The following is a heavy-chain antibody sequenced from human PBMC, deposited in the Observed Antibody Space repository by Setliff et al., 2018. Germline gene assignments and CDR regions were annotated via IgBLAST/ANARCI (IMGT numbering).Heavy chain of an antibody. Sequence: ASVKVSCKASGYTFTSYDINWVRQATGQGLEWMGWMNPNSGNTGYAQKFQGRVTITRNTSISTAYMELSSLRSEDTAVYYCAKRDYYDSSGYLLPYMDIWGKGTTVTVSS. J-gene: IGHJ6*03. CDR1: GYTFTSYD. CDR2: MNPNSGNT. V-gene: IGHV1-8*03. CDR3: AKRDYYDSSGYLLPYMDI. D-gene: IGHD3-22*01.